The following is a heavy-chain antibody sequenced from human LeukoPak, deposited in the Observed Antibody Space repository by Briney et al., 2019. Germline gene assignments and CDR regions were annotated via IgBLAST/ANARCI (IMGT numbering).Heavy chain of an antibody. D-gene: IGHD6-13*01. V-gene: IGHV4-59*08. CDR2: IYYSGST. J-gene: IGHJ5*02. Sequence: SETLSLTCTVSGGSISSYYRSWIRQPPGKGLEWIGYIYYSGSTNYNPSLKSRVTISVDTSKNQFSLKLSSVTAADTAVYYCARQYSSSWYWFDPWGQGTLVTVSS. CDR3: ARQYSSSWYWFDP. CDR1: GGSISSYY.